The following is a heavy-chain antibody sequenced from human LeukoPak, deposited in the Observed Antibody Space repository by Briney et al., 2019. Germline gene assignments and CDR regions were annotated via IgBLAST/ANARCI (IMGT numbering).Heavy chain of an antibody. V-gene: IGHV3-33*01. CDR1: GFTFSSYG. CDR2: IWYDGSNK. CDR3: ARDLPHNCGGHCPWVY. D-gene: IGHD2-21*02. J-gene: IGHJ4*02. Sequence: TGGSLRLSCAASGFTFSSYGMHWVRQAPGKGLEWVAVIWYDGSNKYYADSVKGRFTISRDNSKNTLYLQMNSLRAEDTAVYYCARDLPHNCGGHCPWVYWGQGTLSPSPQ.